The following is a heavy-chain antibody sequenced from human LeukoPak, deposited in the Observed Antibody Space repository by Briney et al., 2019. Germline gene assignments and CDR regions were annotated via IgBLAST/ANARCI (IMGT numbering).Heavy chain of an antibody. CDR2: IIPIYGAA. CDR1: GGTFSSYA. D-gene: IGHD3-9*01. CDR3: ARVFYDILTGYYNWFDP. V-gene: IGHV1-69*01. J-gene: IGHJ5*02. Sequence: SVKVSCKASGGTFSSYAISWVPQAPGQGREWIGGIIPIYGAANYAQKFQGRVTITADDSTSTAYMELSSLRSEDTAVYYCARVFYDILTGYYNWFDPWGQGTLVTVSS.